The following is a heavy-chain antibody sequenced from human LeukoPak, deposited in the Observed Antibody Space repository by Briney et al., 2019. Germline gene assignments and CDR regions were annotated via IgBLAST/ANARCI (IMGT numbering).Heavy chain of an antibody. J-gene: IGHJ5*02. CDR1: RYTFTGYY. Sequence: ASVKVSCKASRYTFTGYYMHWVRQAPGQGLEWMGWINPNSGGTNYAQKFQGRVTMTRDTSISTAYMELSRLRSDDTAVYYCAREGGDSSSNWFDPWGQGTLVTVSS. CDR2: INPNSGGT. D-gene: IGHD6-13*01. V-gene: IGHV1-2*02. CDR3: AREGGDSSSNWFDP.